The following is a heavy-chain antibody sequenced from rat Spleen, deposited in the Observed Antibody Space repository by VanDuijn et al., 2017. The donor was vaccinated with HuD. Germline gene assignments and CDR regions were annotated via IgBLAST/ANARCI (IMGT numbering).Heavy chain of an antibody. D-gene: IGHD1-6*01. CDR1: VYSITSSYR. Sequence: EMQLQESGPGLVKPSQSLSLACSVTVYSITSSYRWNWIRKFPGNKLEWMGYINGAGSTNYNPSLKSRISITRDTSKNQFFLQVKSVTTEDTATYYCARSLMYTTGSFAYWGQGTLVTVSS. J-gene: IGHJ3*01. V-gene: IGHV3-3*01. CDR3: ARSLMYTTGSFAY. CDR2: INGAGST.